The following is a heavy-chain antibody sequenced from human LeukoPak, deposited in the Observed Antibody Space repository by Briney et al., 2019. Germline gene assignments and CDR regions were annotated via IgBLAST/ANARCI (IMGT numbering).Heavy chain of an antibody. CDR2: INSDGSST. D-gene: IGHD2-21*02. CDR3: ARDPRTTYRGGDCYFEY. CDR1: GFTFSSYW. V-gene: IGHV3-74*01. Sequence: PGGSLRLSCAASGFTFSSYWMHWVRQAPGKGLVWVSRINSDGSSTSYADSVKGRFTISRDNAKNTLYLQMNSLRAEDTAVYYCARDPRTTYRGGDCYFEYWGQGTLVTVSS. J-gene: IGHJ4*02.